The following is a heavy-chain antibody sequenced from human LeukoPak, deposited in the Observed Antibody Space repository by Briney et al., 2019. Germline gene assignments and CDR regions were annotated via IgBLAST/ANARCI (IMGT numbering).Heavy chain of an antibody. CDR1: GYTFTTSG. Sequence: GASVKVSFQSSGYTFTTSGISWLRQAPGQGLEWMAWIGAHNGLRNFAQKFQGRLTLTTDSSTSTTYMEMRSLTSDDTAVYFCARDPGYYVAVRMVGPINLDYWGQGTLVTASP. CDR2: IGAHNGLR. J-gene: IGHJ4*02. V-gene: IGHV1-18*01. CDR3: ARDPGYYVAVRMVGPINLDY. D-gene: IGHD3-22*01.